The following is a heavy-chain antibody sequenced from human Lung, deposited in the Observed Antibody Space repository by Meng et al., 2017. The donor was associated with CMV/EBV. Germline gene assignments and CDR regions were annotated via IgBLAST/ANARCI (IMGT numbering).Heavy chain of an antibody. Sequence: GGSLRLSCAASGFTFSSYSMNWVRQAPGKGLEWVSSISSSSSYIYYADSVKGRFTISRDNSKNTLYLQMNSLRAEDTAVYYCAKDLGGETDFWSGYLYYYYYYGMDVWGQGTXVTVSS. CDR3: AKDLGGETDFWSGYLYYYYYYGMDV. V-gene: IGHV3-21*04. D-gene: IGHD3-3*01. CDR2: ISSSSSYI. CDR1: GFTFSSYS. J-gene: IGHJ6*02.